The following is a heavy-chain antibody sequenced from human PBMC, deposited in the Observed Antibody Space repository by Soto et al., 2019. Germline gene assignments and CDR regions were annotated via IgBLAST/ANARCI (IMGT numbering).Heavy chain of an antibody. V-gene: IGHV4-30-2*05. CDR1: GGSISSGGYS. J-gene: IGHJ3*02. D-gene: IGHD3-10*01. CDR3: ARELWFGELPPEDFDI. Sequence: SETLSLTCAVSGGSISSGGYSWSWIRQPPGKGLEWIGYIYHSGSTYYNPSLKSRVTISVDTSKNQFSLKLSSVTAADTAVYYCARELWFGELPPEDFDIWGQGTMVTVSS. CDR2: IYHSGST.